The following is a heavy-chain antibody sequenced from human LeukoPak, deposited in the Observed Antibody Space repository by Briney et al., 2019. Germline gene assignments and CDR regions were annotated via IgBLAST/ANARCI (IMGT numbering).Heavy chain of an antibody. Sequence: GGSLRLSCAASGFTFASYAMRWVRQAPGKGLEWVSSITNNGDTTYYADSVKGRFTISRDNSKNTLYLQMNSLRAEDTALCYCADSNYWYPVDYWGQGTLVTVSS. CDR3: ADSNYWYPVDY. CDR2: ITNNGDTT. D-gene: IGHD4-11*01. J-gene: IGHJ4*02. CDR1: GFTFASYA. V-gene: IGHV3-23*01.